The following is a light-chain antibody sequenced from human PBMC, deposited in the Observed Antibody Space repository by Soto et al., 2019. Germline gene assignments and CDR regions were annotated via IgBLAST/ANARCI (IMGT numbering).Light chain of an antibody. J-gene: IGLJ7*01. CDR1: TGDVTNGRW. CDR2: DTS. V-gene: IGLV7-46*01. CDR3: LLFYDGVAV. Sequence: QAVVTQEPSLTVSPGGTVTLTCGSSTGDVTNGRWPYWFQQRPGQVPRTLIHDTSNKHPWTPARFSGSLLGSKAALTLSGAQPEDEAVYYCLLFYDGVAVFGGGTQLTVL.